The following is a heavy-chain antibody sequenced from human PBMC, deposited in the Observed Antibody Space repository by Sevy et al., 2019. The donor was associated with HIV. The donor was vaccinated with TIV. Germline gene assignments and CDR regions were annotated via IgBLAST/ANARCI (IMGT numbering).Heavy chain of an antibody. CDR1: GYTFTTHV. CDR3: ARSPYAENRENVRGFAY. D-gene: IGHD3-16*01. Sequence: ASVKVSCRTSGYTFTTHVINWVRQAPGQGLEWMGWINTNTGNPTYAQGFTGRFVFSLDTSVSTAYLQISSLKTADTAVYYCARSPYAENRENVRGFAYWGQGTLVTVSS. V-gene: IGHV7-4-1*02. CDR2: INTNTGNP. J-gene: IGHJ4*02.